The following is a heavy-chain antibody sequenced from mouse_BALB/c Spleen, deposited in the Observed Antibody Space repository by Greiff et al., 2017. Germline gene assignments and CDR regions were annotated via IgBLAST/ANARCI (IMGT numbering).Heavy chain of an antibody. CDR1: GFTFSSYT. Sequence: EVQGVESGGGLVQPGGSLKLSCAASGFTFSSYTMSWVRQTPEKRLEWVAYISNGGGSTYYPDTVKGRFTISRDNAKNTLYLQMSSLKSEDTAMYYCARRSARATGYAMDYWGQGTSVTVSS. D-gene: IGHD3-1*01. CDR3: ARRSARATGYAMDY. V-gene: IGHV5-12-2*01. CDR2: ISNGGGST. J-gene: IGHJ4*01.